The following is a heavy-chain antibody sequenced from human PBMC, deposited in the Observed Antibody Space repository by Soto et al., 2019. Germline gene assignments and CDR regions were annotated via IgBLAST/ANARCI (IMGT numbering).Heavy chain of an antibody. CDR3: ARENSYFDH. CDR2: ISAYNANA. Sequence: QIQLLQSGAEVKKPGASVKVTCKASGYTFRNFGISWVRQAPGQGLEWMGWISAYNANANYAQKFQGRLTMTADTSTSTAHMAVRSLRSDDTAVYSCARENSYFDHWGQGTLVTVSS. J-gene: IGHJ4*02. V-gene: IGHV1-18*01. CDR1: GYTFRNFG.